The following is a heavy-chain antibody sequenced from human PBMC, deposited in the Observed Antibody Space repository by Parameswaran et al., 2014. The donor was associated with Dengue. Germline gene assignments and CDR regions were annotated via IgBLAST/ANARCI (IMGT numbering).Heavy chain of an antibody. J-gene: IGHJ4*02. V-gene: IGHV1-46*01. CDR2: INPSGGST. Sequence: WVRQAPGQGLECMGIINPSGGSTSYAQKFQGRVTMTRDTSTSTVYMELSSLRSEDTAVYYCARDRRMVRGVIITSYYFDYWGQGTLVTVSS. D-gene: IGHD3-10*01. CDR3: ARDRRMVRGVIITSYYFDY.